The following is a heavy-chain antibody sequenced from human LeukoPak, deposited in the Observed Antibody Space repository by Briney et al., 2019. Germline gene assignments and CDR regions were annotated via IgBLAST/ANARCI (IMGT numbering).Heavy chain of an antibody. Sequence: GGSLRLSCAASGFILSNHWMTWVRQAPGKGPEWVANANKDGSEKYYVDSVKGQFTISRDTAKNSLYLQMNNLRAEDAALYYCARNNDMDVWGQGTTVIVSS. D-gene: IGHD1/OR15-1a*01. CDR1: GFILSNHW. CDR2: ANKDGSEK. V-gene: IGHV3-7*03. CDR3: ARNNDMDV. J-gene: IGHJ6*02.